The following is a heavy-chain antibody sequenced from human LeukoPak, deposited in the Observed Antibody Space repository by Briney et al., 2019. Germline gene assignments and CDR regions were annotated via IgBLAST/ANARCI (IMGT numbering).Heavy chain of an antibody. J-gene: IGHJ5*02. D-gene: IGHD2-2*01. CDR1: GGSFSGYY. CDR2: INHSGST. CDR3: ARGYCSSTSCYLFWFDP. V-gene: IGHV4-34*01. Sequence: PSETLSLTCAVYGGSFSGYYWSWIRQPPGKGLEWIGEINHSGSTNYNPSLKSRVTISVDTSKNQFSLKLSSVTAADTAVYYCARGYCSSTSCYLFWFDPWGQGTLVTVSS.